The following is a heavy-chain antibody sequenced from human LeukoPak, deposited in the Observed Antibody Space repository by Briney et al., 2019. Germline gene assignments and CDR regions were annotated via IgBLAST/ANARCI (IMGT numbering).Heavy chain of an antibody. Sequence: GGSLRLSCAASGFTFSSYEMNWVRQAPGKGLEWVSYISSSGSTIYYADSVKGRFTISRDNAKNSLYLQMNSLRAEDTAVYYCARVPLYSSGWYAEIDYWGQGTLVTVPS. J-gene: IGHJ4*02. D-gene: IGHD6-19*01. CDR3: ARVPLYSSGWYAEIDY. CDR1: GFTFSSYE. CDR2: ISSSGSTI. V-gene: IGHV3-48*03.